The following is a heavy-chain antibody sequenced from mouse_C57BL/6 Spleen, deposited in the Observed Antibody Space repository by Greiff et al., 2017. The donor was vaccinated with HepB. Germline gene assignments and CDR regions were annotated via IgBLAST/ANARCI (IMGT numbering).Heavy chain of an antibody. Sequence: EVKVEESGGGLVQPGGSMKLSCVASGFTFSNYWMNWVRQSPEKGLEWVAQIRLKSDNYATHYAESVKGRFTISRDDSKSSVYLQMNNLRAEDTGIYYCTVGFYDGGGYWRQGTTLTVSS. J-gene: IGHJ2*01. CDR3: TVGFYDGGGY. CDR1: GFTFSNYW. CDR2: IRLKSDNYAT. D-gene: IGHD2-3*01. V-gene: IGHV6-3*01.